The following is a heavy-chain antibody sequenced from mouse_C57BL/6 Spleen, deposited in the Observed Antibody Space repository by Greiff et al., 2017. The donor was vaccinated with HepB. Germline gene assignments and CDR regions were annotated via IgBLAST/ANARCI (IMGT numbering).Heavy chain of an antibody. CDR3: AKDSNYNAMDY. CDR2: INPSSGYT. J-gene: IGHJ4*01. D-gene: IGHD2-5*01. V-gene: IGHV1-4*01. CDR1: GYTFTSYT. Sequence: QVQLKQSGAELARPGASVKMSCKASGYTFTSYTMHWVKQRPGQGLEWIGYINPSSGYTKYNQKFKDKATLTADKSSSTAYMQLSSLTSEDSAVYYCAKDSNYNAMDYWGQGTSVTVSS.